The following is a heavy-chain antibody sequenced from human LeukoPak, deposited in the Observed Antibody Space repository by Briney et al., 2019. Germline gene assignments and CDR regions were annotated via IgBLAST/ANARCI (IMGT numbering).Heavy chain of an antibody. CDR2: ISGSGGST. J-gene: IGHJ4*02. CDR3: AKWEYGSGSYYRY. Sequence: GGSLRLSCAASGLTFSSYAMSWVRQAPGKGLEWVSAISGSGGSTYYADSVKGRFTISRDNSKNTLYLQMNSLRAEDTAVYYCAKWEYGSGSYYRYWGQGTLVTVSS. D-gene: IGHD3-10*01. CDR1: GLTFSSYA. V-gene: IGHV3-23*01.